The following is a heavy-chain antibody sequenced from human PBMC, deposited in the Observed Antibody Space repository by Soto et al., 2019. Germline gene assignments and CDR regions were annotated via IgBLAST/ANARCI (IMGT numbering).Heavy chain of an antibody. CDR2: INGDGSST. D-gene: IGHD3-22*01. Sequence: GGSLRLSCAASGFTFRSYGMHWVRQAPGEGLVWISHINGDGSSTSYADSVKGRFTISRDNAKNMPYLQMSSLRADDTALYYCASLLSQEAGRYYIQVVDYWGLGT. V-gene: IGHV3-74*01. J-gene: IGHJ4*02. CDR3: ASLLSQEAGRYYIQVVDY. CDR1: GFTFRSYG.